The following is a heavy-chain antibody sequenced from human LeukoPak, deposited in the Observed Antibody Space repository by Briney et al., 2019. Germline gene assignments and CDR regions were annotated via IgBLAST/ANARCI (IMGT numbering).Heavy chain of an antibody. J-gene: IGHJ4*02. CDR1: GFTFDDYG. CDR3: ARDHYYDSSGYPFDY. V-gene: IGHV3-20*04. CDR2: INWNGGST. D-gene: IGHD3-22*01. Sequence: PGGSLRLSCAASGFTFDDYGMSWVRQAPGKGLEWVSGINWNGGSTGYADSVKGRFTISRDNAKNSLYLQMNSLRAEDTAVYYCARDHYYDSSGYPFDYWGQGTLVTVSS.